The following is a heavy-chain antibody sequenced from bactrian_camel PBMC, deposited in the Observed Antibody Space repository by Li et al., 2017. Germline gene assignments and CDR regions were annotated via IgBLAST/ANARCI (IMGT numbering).Heavy chain of an antibody. CDR1: GVTYAENC. CDR3: AADLCAGWELSTGWRATDRFAY. Sequence: HVQLVESGGGSVQAGGSLKVSCTASGVTYAENCLAWFRQVPGKEREAVAAVSPGGQRTYYTDSVKGRFTISRDNSKLSDNSEVTMWLSMNSLKPEDSAMYYCAADLCAGWELSTGWRATDRFAYWGQGTQVTVSS. D-gene: IGHD5*01. CDR2: VSPGGQRT. V-gene: IGHV3S55*01. J-gene: IGHJ4*01.